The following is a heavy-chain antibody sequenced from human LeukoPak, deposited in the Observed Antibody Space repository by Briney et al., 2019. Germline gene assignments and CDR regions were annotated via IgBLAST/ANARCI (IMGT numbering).Heavy chain of an antibody. V-gene: IGHV3-21*04. Sequence: PGGSLRLSCAASGSTFSDYSMNWVRQAPGKGLEWVSSISSASSHRYYADSVKGRFTIFRDNAKNSLFLQMNSLRAEDTAVYYCAKDLYGGYFDYWGQGTLVTVSS. J-gene: IGHJ4*02. D-gene: IGHD4/OR15-4a*01. CDR2: ISSASSHR. CDR3: AKDLYGGYFDY. CDR1: GSTFSDYS.